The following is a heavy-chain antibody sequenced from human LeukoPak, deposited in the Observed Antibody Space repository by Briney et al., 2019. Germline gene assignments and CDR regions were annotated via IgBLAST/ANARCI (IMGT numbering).Heavy chain of an antibody. CDR1: GYSFTSYW. CDR2: IYPGDSDT. V-gene: IGHV5-51*01. Sequence: GESLKISCKGSGYSFTSYWTAWVRQMPGKGLEWMGIIYPGDSDTRYSPSFQGQVTISADQSISTAYLQWSSLKASDTAMYYCARLRRPTGTTTPLYSDYWGQGTLVTVSS. J-gene: IGHJ4*02. CDR3: ARLRRPTGTTTPLYSDY. D-gene: IGHD1-1*01.